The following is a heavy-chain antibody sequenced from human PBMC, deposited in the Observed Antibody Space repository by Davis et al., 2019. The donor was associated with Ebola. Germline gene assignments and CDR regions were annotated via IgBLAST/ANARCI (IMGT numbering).Heavy chain of an antibody. CDR2: ISSSSSYI. J-gene: IGHJ4*02. D-gene: IGHD3-22*01. V-gene: IGHV3-21*01. Sequence: GGSLRLSCAASGFTFSIYGMNWVRQAPGKGLEWVSSISSSSSYIYQADSVKGRFTISRDNAKNSLYLQMNSLRAEDTAVYYCAKDRANYYDSSGYFDYWGQGTLVTVSS. CDR3: AKDRANYYDSSGYFDY. CDR1: GFTFSIYG.